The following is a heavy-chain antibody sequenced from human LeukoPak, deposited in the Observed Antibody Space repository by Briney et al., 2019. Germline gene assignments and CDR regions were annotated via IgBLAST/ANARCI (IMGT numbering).Heavy chain of an antibody. V-gene: IGHV3-23*01. D-gene: IGHD3-22*01. CDR3: AKDGAMIVVIRIDY. CDR2: ISGSGGST. Sequence: PGGSLRLSCAASGFTFSSYAMSWVRQAPGKGLEWVSAISGSGGSTYYADSVKGRFTISRDNSKNTLYLQMNSLRAEDTAVYYCAKDGAMIVVIRIDYWGQGPLVTVSS. J-gene: IGHJ4*02. CDR1: GFTFSSYA.